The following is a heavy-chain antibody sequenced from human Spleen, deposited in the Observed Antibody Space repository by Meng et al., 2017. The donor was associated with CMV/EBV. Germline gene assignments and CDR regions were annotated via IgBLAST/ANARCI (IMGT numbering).Heavy chain of an antibody. J-gene: IGHJ4*02. CDR2: FIPILDLA. CDR3: AINEPRWGKGPEVLDY. CDR1: GGTFDIYT. Sequence: SVKVSCKASGGTFDIYTFSWVRQAPGKGLEWMGRFIPILDLAKNAQKFQGRVTITADNSTSTAYMALSGLRSEDTAVYYCAINEPRWGKGPEVLDYWGQGTVVTVSS. V-gene: IGHV1-69*02. D-gene: IGHD2-8*02.